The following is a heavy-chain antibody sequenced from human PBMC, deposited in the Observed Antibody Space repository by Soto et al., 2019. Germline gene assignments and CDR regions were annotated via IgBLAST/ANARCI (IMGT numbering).Heavy chain of an antibody. CDR2: ISGDGVTT. CDR1: GFPFSSYW. D-gene: IGHD3-9*01. V-gene: IGHV3-74*01. J-gene: IGHJ4*02. Sequence: EVRLVESGGDLVQRGGSLRLSCAASGFPFSSYWMHWVRHTPGRGLYWVARISGDGVTTYYANSVTGRFTVSRDNAKNTLSLQINGLRAEDTAVYYCAREYYGLLTGYYADYWGQGTLVSVSS. CDR3: AREYYGLLTGYYADY.